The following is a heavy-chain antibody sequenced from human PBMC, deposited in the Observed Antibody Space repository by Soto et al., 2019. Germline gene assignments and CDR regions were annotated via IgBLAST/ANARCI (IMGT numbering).Heavy chain of an antibody. CDR1: GGSASSYY. CDR3: ARGGWDSSSQLYFDY. Sequence: QVQLQESGPGLVKPSETLSLTCTVSGGSASSYYWSWIRQPPGKGLEWIGYIYYSGSANYNPSLKRRVTVSVDTSKNQFSLKLTSVTAADTAVYYCARGGWDSSSQLYFDYWGQGTLVTVSS. D-gene: IGHD6-6*01. J-gene: IGHJ4*02. CDR2: IYYSGSA. V-gene: IGHV4-59*02.